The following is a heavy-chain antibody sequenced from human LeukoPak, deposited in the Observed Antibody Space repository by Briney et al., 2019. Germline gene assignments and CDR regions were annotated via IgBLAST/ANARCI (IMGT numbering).Heavy chain of an antibody. Sequence: PSETLSLTCAVYGESSIGYYWSWIRQPPGKGLEWIGEIIDSGTTNYDGGSSNYNPSLKSRVTISVDTSKNQFSLKLSSVTAADTAVYYCVRGPQQLVLHWGQGTLVTVSS. V-gene: IGHV4-34*12. CDR2: IIDSGTT. D-gene: IGHD6-13*01. CDR1: GESSIGYY. CDR3: VRGPQQLVLH. J-gene: IGHJ4*02.